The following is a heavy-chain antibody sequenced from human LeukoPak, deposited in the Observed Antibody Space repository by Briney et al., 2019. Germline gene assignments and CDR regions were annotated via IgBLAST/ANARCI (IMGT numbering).Heavy chain of an antibody. V-gene: IGHV7-4-1*02. Sequence: GASVKVSCKASGYTLTGYNMHWGRETPGERLWCMGWIYTNIGNPTYAQGFTGRFVFSLDTSVSTAYLQSSSLKAEDTAVYYCARGSSGRDAFDIWGQGTMVTVSS. CDR1: GYTLTGYN. D-gene: IGHD3-10*01. CDR2: IYTNIGNP. CDR3: ARGSSGRDAFDI. J-gene: IGHJ3*02.